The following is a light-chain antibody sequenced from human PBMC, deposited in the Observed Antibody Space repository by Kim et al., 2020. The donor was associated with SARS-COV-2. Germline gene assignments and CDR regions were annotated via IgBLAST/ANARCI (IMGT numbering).Light chain of an antibody. CDR3: LQHNTYPIT. Sequence: DSVTITRRASQDIRNDLGWYQQNPGRAPKRLIYGAASLQSGVPSRFSGSGSGTEFTLTISSLQPEDFATYFCLQHNTYPITFGQGTRLEIK. CDR1: QDIRND. CDR2: GAA. V-gene: IGKV1-17*01. J-gene: IGKJ5*01.